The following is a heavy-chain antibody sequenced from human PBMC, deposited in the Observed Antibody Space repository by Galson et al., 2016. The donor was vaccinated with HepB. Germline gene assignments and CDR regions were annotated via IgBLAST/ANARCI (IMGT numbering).Heavy chain of an antibody. CDR2: INTSGDST. Sequence: SLRLSCADSAFTFSSYAMQWVRQTPGKGLEWVSGINTSGDSTYYADSVKGRFTISRDNSKNTLWLQMNNLRAEDTAVYYCARVFYTYGYHPPTWGQGTLVTVSS. CDR1: AFTFSSYA. J-gene: IGHJ5*02. D-gene: IGHD5-18*01. V-gene: IGHV3-23*01. CDR3: ARVFYTYGYHPPT.